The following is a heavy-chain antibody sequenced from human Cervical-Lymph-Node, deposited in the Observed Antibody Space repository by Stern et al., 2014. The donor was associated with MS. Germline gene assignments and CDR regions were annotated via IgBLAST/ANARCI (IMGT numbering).Heavy chain of an antibody. CDR2: IYWDDSK. Sequence: QITLKESGPTLVKPTQTLTLTCTFSGFSLSTRGVGVGWIRQPPGKALEWLAFIYWDDSKRYSPSLKNRLTITKDTSKNQVVLTMNNVDPVDTATFYCATHAPGVVPAALDYWGQGTLVTVS. CDR1: GFSLSTRGVG. CDR3: ATHAPGVVPAALDY. J-gene: IGHJ4*02. V-gene: IGHV2-5*02. D-gene: IGHD2-2*01.